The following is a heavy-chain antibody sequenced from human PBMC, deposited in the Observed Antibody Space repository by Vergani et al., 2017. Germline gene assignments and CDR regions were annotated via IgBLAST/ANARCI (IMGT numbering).Heavy chain of an antibody. V-gene: IGHV3-9*01. CDR1: GFTFDDYA. Sequence: EVQLVESGGGLVQPGRSLRLSCAASGFTFDDYAMHWVRQAPGKGLEWVSGISWNSGSIGYADSVKGRFTISRDNAKNSLYLQMNSLRAEDRALYYCAKASDIVVVPAAIGGYYFGDWGQGTLFPVSS. D-gene: IGHD2-2*02. J-gene: IGHJ4*02. CDR2: ISWNSGSI. CDR3: AKASDIVVVPAAIGGYYFGD.